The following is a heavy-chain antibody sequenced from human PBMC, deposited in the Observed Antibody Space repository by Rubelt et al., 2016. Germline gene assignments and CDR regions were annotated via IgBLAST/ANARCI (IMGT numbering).Heavy chain of an antibody. V-gene: IGHV1-46*01. Sequence: GRGWMGIINPSGGSTSYAQKFQGRVTMTRDTSTSTVYMELSSLRSEDTAVYYCARGPMVVAATEANYVGDYWGQGTLVTVSS. J-gene: IGHJ4*02. D-gene: IGHD2-15*01. CDR2: INPSGGST. CDR3: ARGPMVVAATEANYVGDY.